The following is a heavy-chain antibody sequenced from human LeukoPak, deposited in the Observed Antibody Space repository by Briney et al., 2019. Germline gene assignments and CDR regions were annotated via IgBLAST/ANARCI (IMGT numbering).Heavy chain of an antibody. D-gene: IGHD4-17*01. J-gene: IGHJ5*02. CDR2: ISSSSSYI. CDR3: ARRDYGDDPWFDP. V-gene: IGHV3-21*01. Sequence: GGSLRLSCAASGFTFSSYSMNWVRQAPGKGLEWVSSISSSSSYIYYADSVKGRFTISRDNAKNSLYLQMNSLRAEDTAVYYCARRDYGDDPWFDPWGQGTLVTVS. CDR1: GFTFSSYS.